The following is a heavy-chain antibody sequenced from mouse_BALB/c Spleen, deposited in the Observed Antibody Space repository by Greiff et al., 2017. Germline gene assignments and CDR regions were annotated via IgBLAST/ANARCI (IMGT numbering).Heavy chain of an antibody. D-gene: IGHD2-12*01. CDR3: ARGWDYSDY. CDR1: GYSITSGYY. V-gene: IGHV3-6*02. Sequence: EVQLQESGPGLVKPSQSLSLTCSVTGYSITSGYYWNWIRQFPGNKLEWMGYISYDGSNNYNPSLKNRISITRDTSKNQFFLKLNSVTTEDTATYYCARGWDYSDYWGQGTTLTVSS. CDR2: ISYDGSN. J-gene: IGHJ2*01.